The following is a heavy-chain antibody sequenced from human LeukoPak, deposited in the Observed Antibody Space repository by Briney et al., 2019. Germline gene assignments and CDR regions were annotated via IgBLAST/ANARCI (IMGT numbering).Heavy chain of an antibody. Sequence: SETLSLTCTVSGGSISSYYWSWIRQPPGKGLEWIGYIYTSGSTNYNPSLKSRVTISVDTSKNQFSLKLSSVTAADTAVYYWARRSYSSRALDYWGQGTLVTVSS. V-gene: IGHV4-4*09. CDR3: ARRSYSSRALDY. D-gene: IGHD6-13*01. J-gene: IGHJ4*02. CDR2: IYTSGST. CDR1: GGSISSYY.